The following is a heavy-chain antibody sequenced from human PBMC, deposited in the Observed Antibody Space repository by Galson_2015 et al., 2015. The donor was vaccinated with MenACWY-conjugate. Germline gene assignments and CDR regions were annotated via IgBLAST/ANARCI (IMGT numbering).Heavy chain of an antibody. CDR2: ISAYNGNT. Sequence: SVKVSCKASGYTFTSYGISWVRQAPGQGLEWMGWISAYNGNTNYAQKLQGRVTMTTDTSTSTAYMELRSLRSDDTAVYYCARDYYDSSGYYQHGPYFQHWGQGTLVTVSS. CDR1: GYTFTSYG. D-gene: IGHD3-22*01. V-gene: IGHV1-18*01. CDR3: ARDYYDSSGYYQHGPYFQH. J-gene: IGHJ1*01.